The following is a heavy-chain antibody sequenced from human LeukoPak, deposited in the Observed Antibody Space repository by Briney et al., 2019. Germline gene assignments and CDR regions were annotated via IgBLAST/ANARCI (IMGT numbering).Heavy chain of an antibody. Sequence: ASVKVSCKASGYTFSNYGISWVRQAPGQGLEWVGWISIYNGKTNYAQKFQGRVSMTTDTSTSTAYMELRSLRSDDTAVYYCVRENRYCGGGSCYSAASDDAFDIWGQGTMVTVSS. CDR3: VRENRYCGGGSCYSAASDDAFDI. V-gene: IGHV1-18*01. CDR1: GYTFSNYG. J-gene: IGHJ3*02. CDR2: ISIYNGKT. D-gene: IGHD2-15*01.